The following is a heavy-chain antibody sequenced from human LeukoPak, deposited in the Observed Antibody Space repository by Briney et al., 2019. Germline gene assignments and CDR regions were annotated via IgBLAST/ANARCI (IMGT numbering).Heavy chain of an antibody. CDR2: INPSGGST. V-gene: IGHV1-46*01. CDR1: GYTFTNYY. CDR3: ARVGVAGPFDY. Sequence: ASVKVSCKASGYTFTNYYIQWVRQAPGQGLEWMGIINPSGGSTSYAQNFQGRVTMTRDASTGTVSMELSSLRSDDTAVYYCARVGVAGPFDYWGQGTLVTVSS. J-gene: IGHJ4*02. D-gene: IGHD6-19*01.